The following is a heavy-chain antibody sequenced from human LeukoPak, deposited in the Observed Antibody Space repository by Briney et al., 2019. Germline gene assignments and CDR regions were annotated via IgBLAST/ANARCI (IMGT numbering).Heavy chain of an antibody. CDR3: ARSRSSTSWYYFDY. D-gene: IGHD2-2*01. CDR2: INHSGST. CDR1: GGSFSGYY. Sequence: PSETLSLTCAVYGGSFSGYYWSWIRQPPGKGLEWIGEINHSGSTNYNPSLKSRVTISVDTSKNQFSLKLSSVTAADTAVYYCARSRSSTSWYYFDYWGQGTLVTVSS. J-gene: IGHJ4*02. V-gene: IGHV4-34*01.